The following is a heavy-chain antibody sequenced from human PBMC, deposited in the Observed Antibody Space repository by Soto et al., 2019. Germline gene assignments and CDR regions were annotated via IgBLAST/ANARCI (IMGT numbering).Heavy chain of an antibody. CDR2: ISAYNGNT. Sequence: ASVKVSCKASGYTFTSYGISWVRQAPGQGLEWMGWISAYNGNTSYAQKLQGRVTMTTDTSTSTAYMELRSLRSDDTAVYYCARAYYYDSSGKSYYYYGMDVWGQGTTVTVSS. V-gene: IGHV1-18*01. J-gene: IGHJ6*02. CDR3: ARAYYYDSSGKSYYYYGMDV. D-gene: IGHD3-22*01. CDR1: GYTFTSYG.